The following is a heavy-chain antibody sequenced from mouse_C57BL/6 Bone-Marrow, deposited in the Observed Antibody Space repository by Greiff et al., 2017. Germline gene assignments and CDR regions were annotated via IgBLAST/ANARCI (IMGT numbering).Heavy chain of an antibody. D-gene: IGHD2-5*01. J-gene: IGHJ2*01. CDR2: FDPEDGET. Sequence: VHVKQSGAELVKPGASVKLSCTASGFNIKDYYMHWVKQRTEQGLEWFGRFDPEDGETKYAPKFQGKATITADTSSNTAYLKLNSLTSENTAVYYWARKPYNNYLDYFDYWGQGTTLTVSS. CDR1: GFNIKDYY. V-gene: IGHV14-2*01. CDR3: ARKPYNNYLDYFDY.